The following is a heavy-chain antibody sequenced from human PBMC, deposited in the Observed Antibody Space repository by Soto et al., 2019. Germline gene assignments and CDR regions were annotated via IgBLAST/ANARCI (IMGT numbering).Heavy chain of an antibody. CDR1: GGTFSSYA. D-gene: IGHD5-12*01. Sequence: KVSCKASGGTFSSYAISWVRQMPGKGLEWMGIIYPGDSDTRYSPSFQGQVTISADKSISTAYLQWSSLKASDTAMYYCATTYKNIVRAAFDIWGQGTMVTVSS. CDR2: IYPGDSDT. CDR3: ATTYKNIVRAAFDI. V-gene: IGHV5-51*01. J-gene: IGHJ3*02.